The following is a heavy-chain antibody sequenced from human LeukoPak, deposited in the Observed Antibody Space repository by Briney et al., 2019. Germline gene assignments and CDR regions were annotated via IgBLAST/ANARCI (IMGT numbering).Heavy chain of an antibody. V-gene: IGHV4-59*05. J-gene: IGHJ4*02. Sequence: ASETLSLTCTVSGGSISIYYWSWIRQPPGKGLEWIGSIYYSGSTYYNPSLKSRVTISVDTSKNQFSLKLSSVTAADTAVYYCARHWPHSGSFDYFDYWGQGTLVTVSS. D-gene: IGHD1-26*01. CDR1: GGSISIYY. CDR2: IYYSGST. CDR3: ARHWPHSGSFDYFDY.